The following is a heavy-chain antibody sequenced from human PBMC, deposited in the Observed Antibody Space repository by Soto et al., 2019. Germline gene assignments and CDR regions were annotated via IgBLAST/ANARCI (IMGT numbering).Heavy chain of an antibody. Sequence: SETLSLTCTFSGGSISSGGYYWSWIRQHPGKGLEWIGYIYYSGSTYYNPSLKSRVTISVDTSKNQFSLKLSSVTAADTAVYYCARDTRTYYDSSGPPAFDYWGQGTLVTVSS. D-gene: IGHD3-22*01. CDR2: IYYSGST. J-gene: IGHJ4*02. V-gene: IGHV4-31*03. CDR1: GGSISSGGYY. CDR3: ARDTRTYYDSSGPPAFDY.